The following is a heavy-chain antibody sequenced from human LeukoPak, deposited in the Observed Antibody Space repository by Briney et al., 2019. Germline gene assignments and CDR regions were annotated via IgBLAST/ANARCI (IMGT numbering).Heavy chain of an antibody. D-gene: IGHD3-16*01. Sequence: GRSLRLSCAASGFTFRSYAMHWVRQAPGKGLEWVAVISYDGSNKYYADSVKGRFTISRDNSKNTLYLQMNSLRAEDTAVYYCARAGGFKSTLDYWGQGTLVTVSS. CDR1: GFTFRSYA. CDR2: ISYDGSNK. J-gene: IGHJ4*02. CDR3: ARAGGFKSTLDY. V-gene: IGHV3-30*01.